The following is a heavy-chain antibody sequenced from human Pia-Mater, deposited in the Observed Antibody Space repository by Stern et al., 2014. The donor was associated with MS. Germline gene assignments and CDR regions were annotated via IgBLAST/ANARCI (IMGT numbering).Heavy chain of an antibody. CDR2: ISSGGSYI. CDR3: ARGRGGNYRYYFDY. CDR1: GFTFSSYS. Sequence: DQLVQSGGGLVKPGGSLRLSCAASGFTFSSYSMNWVRQAPGQGLEWVASISSGGSYIYYADSLKGRFTISRDNAKNSLYLQMNSLRAEDTAVYYCARGRGGNYRYYFDYWGQGTLVTVSS. V-gene: IGHV3-21*01. D-gene: IGHD4-23*01. J-gene: IGHJ4*02.